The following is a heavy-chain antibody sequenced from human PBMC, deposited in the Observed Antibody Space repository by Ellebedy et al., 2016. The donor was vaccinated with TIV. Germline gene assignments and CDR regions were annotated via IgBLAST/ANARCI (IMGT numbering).Heavy chain of an antibody. CDR1: RFVFNNFS. V-gene: IGHV3-30*18. Sequence: GESLKISCVASRFVFNNFSMHWVRQTPAKGLEWVAVISKDGGAKHYVDSMRDRFTISRDNSVNTVYLQMDSLTPEDTAVYYCAKEDGGHSQVDYWGQGTPVIIAS. CDR3: AKEDGGHSQVDY. J-gene: IGHJ4*02. D-gene: IGHD4-23*01. CDR2: ISKDGGAK.